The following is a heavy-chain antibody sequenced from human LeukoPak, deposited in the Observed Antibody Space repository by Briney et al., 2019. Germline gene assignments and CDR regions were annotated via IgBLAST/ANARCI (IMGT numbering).Heavy chain of an antibody. V-gene: IGHV3-9*01. J-gene: IGHJ5*02. CDR2: ISWNSGSI. CDR1: GFTFDDYA. D-gene: IGHD6-6*01. CDR3: AKDLYSSSPHPANWFDP. Sequence: GGSLRLSCAASGFTFDDYAMHWVRQAPGKGLEWVSGISWNSGSIGYADSVKGRFATSTDNAKNSLYLQMNSLRAEDTALYYCAKDLYSSSPHPANWFDPWGQGTLVTVSS.